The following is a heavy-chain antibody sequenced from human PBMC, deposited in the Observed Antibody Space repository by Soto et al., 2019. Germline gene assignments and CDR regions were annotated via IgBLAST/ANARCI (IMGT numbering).Heavy chain of an antibody. J-gene: IGHJ4*02. CDR1: GFTFSSYA. CDR2: ISGSGGIT. D-gene: IGHD2-21*02. Sequence: EVQLLESGGGLVQPGGSLRLSCAASGFTFSSYAMTWVRQAPGKGLEWVSAISGSGGITYYEDSVKGRFTISRDNSKNRLSLEMNSLRAEDTAVYYCAKTPYCGGDCLGYFDFWGQGTLVTVSS. CDR3: AKTPYCGGDCLGYFDF. V-gene: IGHV3-23*01.